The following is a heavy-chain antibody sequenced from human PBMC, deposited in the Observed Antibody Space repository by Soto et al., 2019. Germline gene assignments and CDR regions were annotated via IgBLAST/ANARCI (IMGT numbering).Heavy chain of an antibody. J-gene: IGHJ4*02. CDR3: TRDPYGGSRYYFDS. CDR2: IWYDGSNK. CDR1: GFTFTNYG. Sequence: GGSLRLSCAASGFTFTNYGMHWVRQAPGKGLEWVAVIWYDGSNKYYADSVKGRFTISKDNSQNTLYLQMNNLRAEDTAMYYCTRDPYGGSRYYFDSWGQGTLVTVSS. D-gene: IGHD1-26*01. V-gene: IGHV3-33*01.